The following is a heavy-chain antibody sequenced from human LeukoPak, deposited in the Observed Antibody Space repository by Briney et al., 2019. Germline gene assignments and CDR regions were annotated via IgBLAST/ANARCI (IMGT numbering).Heavy chain of an antibody. V-gene: IGHV4-34*01. J-gene: IGHJ6*02. CDR1: GASIRSGDYY. Sequence: SETLSLTCTVSGASIRSGDYYWSWIRQPPGKGLEWIGEINHSGSTNYNPSLKSRVTISVDTSKNQFSLKLSSVTAADTAVYYCARVPFSTSGTRYYYYGMDVWGQGTTVTVSS. CDR3: ARVPFSTSGTRYYYYGMDV. D-gene: IGHD1-1*01. CDR2: INHSGST.